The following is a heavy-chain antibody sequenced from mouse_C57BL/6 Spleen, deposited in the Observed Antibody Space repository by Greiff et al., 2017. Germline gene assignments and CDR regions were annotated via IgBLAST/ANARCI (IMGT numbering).Heavy chain of an antibody. V-gene: IGHV1-52*01. CDR2: IDPADGET. J-gene: IGHJ1*03. CDR1: GFNINGYY. D-gene: IGHD2-1*01. CDR3: AIWIYYGNYPPV. Sequence: QVQLQQPGAELVRPGSSVKLSCTASGFNINGYYMHWVKQRPKQGLEWIGSIDPADGETHYNPKFKDKATLTVDTSSNTAYLQLSSLTSEDSAVYYCAIWIYYGNYPPVWGTGTTVTVSS.